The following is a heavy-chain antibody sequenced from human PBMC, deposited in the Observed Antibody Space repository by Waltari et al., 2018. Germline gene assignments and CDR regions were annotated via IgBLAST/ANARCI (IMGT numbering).Heavy chain of an antibody. CDR1: GYTFIRYD. V-gene: IGHV1-8*01. D-gene: IGHD5-12*01. Sequence: QVQLAQSGAEVKKPGASVKVSCKASGYTFIRYDLNWVRQAAGQGLEWMGWMNPNSGNTGFAQKFQGRVAMTRNTSISTAYMELSSLRSEDTAVYFCARGVRIVGTTTGNYYFDYWGQGSLVTASS. CDR2: MNPNSGNT. CDR3: ARGVRIVGTTTGNYYFDY. J-gene: IGHJ4*02.